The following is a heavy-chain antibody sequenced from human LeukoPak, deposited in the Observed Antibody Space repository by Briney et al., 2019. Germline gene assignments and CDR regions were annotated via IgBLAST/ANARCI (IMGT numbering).Heavy chain of an antibody. CDR2: INPNSGGT. J-gene: IGHJ4*02. Sequence: ASVTVSCKASGYTFTGYYMHWVRQAPGQGLAWMGRINPNSGGTNYAQKFHGRVTMTRDTSISAAYMELSRLGSDVTAVYYCARAGRCGGDCYVYWGRGTLVSVSS. CDR1: GYTFTGYY. D-gene: IGHD2-21*01. V-gene: IGHV1-2*06. CDR3: ARAGRCGGDCYVY.